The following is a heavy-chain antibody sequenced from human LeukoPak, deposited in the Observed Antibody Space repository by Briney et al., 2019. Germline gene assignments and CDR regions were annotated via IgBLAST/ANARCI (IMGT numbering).Heavy chain of an antibody. CDR2: ISSSSSYI. D-gene: IGHD3-16*01. CDR1: EVKCVDFG. J-gene: IGHJ6*02. Sequence: GSLSLWCSAAEVKCVDFGRSCVRKKTGKGLEWVSSISSSSSYIYYADSVKGRFTISRDNAKNSLYLQMNSLRAEDTAVYYCARDWGYYYYYGMDVWGQGTTVTVSS. V-gene: IGHV3-21*01. CDR3: ARDWGYYYYYGMDV.